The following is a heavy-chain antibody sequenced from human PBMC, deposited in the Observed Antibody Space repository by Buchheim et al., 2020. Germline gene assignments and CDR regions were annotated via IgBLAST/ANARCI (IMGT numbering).Heavy chain of an antibody. Sequence: QVQLVESGGGVVQPGRSLRLSCAASGFTFSSYGMHWVRQAPGKGLEWVSGISIDGDKTYYAESVKGRFTISRDNSKNTVYLQLNSLRAEDTALYYCAKEEVPNDYWGQGTL. CDR2: ISIDGDKT. CDR1: GFTFSSYG. J-gene: IGHJ4*02. V-gene: IGHV3-33*03. CDR3: AKEEVPNDY.